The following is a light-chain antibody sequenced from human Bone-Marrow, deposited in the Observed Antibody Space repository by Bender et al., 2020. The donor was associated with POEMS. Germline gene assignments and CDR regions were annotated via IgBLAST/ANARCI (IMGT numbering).Light chain of an antibody. CDR3: QVWDSSRALVL. V-gene: IGLV3-21*02. CDR1: NIGRKT. Sequence: SYVLIQSPSVSVAPGQTARITCERDNIGRKTVHWYQQKPGLAPVLVINDDSDRPSGIPERFSGSNSGNTATLTISRVEAGDEADYYCQVWDSSRALVLFGGGTKLTVL. J-gene: IGLJ3*02. CDR2: DDS.